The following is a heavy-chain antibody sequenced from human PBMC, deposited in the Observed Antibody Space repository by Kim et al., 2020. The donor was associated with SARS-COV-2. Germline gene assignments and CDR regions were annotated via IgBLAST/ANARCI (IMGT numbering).Heavy chain of an antibody. CDR1: GYSFTSYW. D-gene: IGHD3-9*01. J-gene: IGHJ4*02. CDR2: IDPSDSYT. Sequence: GESLKISCKGSGYSFTSYWISWVRQMPGKGLEWMGRIDPSDSYTNYSPSFQGHVTTPADKSISTAYLQWSSLKASDTAMYYCARHCGYYDILTGYYETKYYFEYRGQGTLVTVSS. V-gene: IGHV5-10-1*01. CDR3: ARHCGYYDILTGYYETKYYFEY.